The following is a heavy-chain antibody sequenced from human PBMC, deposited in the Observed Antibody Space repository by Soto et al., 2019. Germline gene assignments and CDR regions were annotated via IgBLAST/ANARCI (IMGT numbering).Heavy chain of an antibody. CDR1: GFSLSTSGVG. CDR2: IYWDDDK. J-gene: IGHJ5*02. D-gene: IGHD6-13*01. Sequence: SGPTLVKPTQTLTLTCTFSGFSLSTSGVGVGWIRQPPGKALEWLALIYWDDDKRYSPSLKSRLTITKDTSKNQVVLTMTNMDPVDTATYYCAQRATLSTPRSSSWYEDWFDPWGQGTLVTVSS. V-gene: IGHV2-5*02. CDR3: AQRATLSTPRSSSWYEDWFDP.